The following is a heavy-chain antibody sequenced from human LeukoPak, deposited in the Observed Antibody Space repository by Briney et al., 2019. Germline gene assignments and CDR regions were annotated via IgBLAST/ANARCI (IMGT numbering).Heavy chain of an antibody. J-gene: IGHJ4*02. CDR3: AKNAYYDILTGYYRPNY. V-gene: IGHV3-23*01. D-gene: IGHD3-9*01. CDR2: ISGSGGST. CDR1: GFTFSSYA. Sequence: GGSLRLSCAASGFTFSSYAMSWVRQAPGKGLEWVSAISGSGGSTYYADSVKGRFTISRDNSKNTLYLQMNSLRAEDTAVYYCAKNAYYDILTGYYRPNYWGQGTLVTVAS.